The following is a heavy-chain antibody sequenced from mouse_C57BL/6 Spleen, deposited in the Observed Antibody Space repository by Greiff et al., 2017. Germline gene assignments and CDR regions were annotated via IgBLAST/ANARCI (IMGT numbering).Heavy chain of an antibody. Sequence: DVKLVESGEGLVKPGGSLKLSCAASGFTFSSYAMSWVRQTPEKRLEWVAYISSGGDYIYYADTVKGRFTISRDNARNTLYLQMSSLKAEDTAMYYCTRGTYGSSSPRYYYARDYWGQGTSVTVSS. D-gene: IGHD1-1*01. CDR2: ISSGGDYI. CDR3: TRGTYGSSSPRYYYARDY. CDR1: GFTFSSYA. V-gene: IGHV5-9-1*02. J-gene: IGHJ4*01.